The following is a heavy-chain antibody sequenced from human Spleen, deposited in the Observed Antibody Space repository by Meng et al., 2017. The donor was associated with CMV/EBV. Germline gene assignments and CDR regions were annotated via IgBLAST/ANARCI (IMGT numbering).Heavy chain of an antibody. D-gene: IGHD6-19*01. V-gene: IGHV4-34*01. CDR1: GGSFSDYS. J-gene: IGHJ3*02. CDR3: VRGPQVAWLRSRLAAFDI. Sequence: SETLSLTCAVYGGSFSDYSWTWIRQSPGKGLEWIGEINHGGGTNYNPSLQTRVTMSIDVSKKQFSLRLNSMTAAATAIYYCVRGPQVAWLRSRLAAFDIWAQGTMVTVSS. CDR2: INHGGGT.